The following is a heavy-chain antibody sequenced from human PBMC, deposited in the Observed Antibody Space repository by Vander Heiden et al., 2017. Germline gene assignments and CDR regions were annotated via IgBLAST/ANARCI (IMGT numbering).Heavy chain of an antibody. CDR1: GGSISSYY. J-gene: IGHJ5*02. CDR2: TNSSGIP. CDR3: ATDSDVGSGRHACFDP. Sequence: HVQLQGSGPGLVKPSETLSLRCSVSGGSISSYYWSWNRQPAGKVRGWIGRTNSSGIPKYNPALKSRVTMSVDTSKNQSALTLSSVSAAATAVYYCATDSDVGSGRHACFDPWGQGTMVTVFS. V-gene: IGHV4-4*07. D-gene: IGHD3-10*01.